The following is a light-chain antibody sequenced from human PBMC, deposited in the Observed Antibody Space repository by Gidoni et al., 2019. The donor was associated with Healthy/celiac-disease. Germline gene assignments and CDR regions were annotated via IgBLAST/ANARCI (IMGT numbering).Light chain of an antibody. CDR1: NIGSKS. CDR2: YDS. Sequence: SYVLTQPPSVSVAPGKTARITCGGNNIGSKSVHWYQQKPGQAPVLVIYYDSDRPSGIPERFSGSNSGNTATLTISRVEAGDEAYYYCQVWDSSSDHHVFGTGTKVTVL. CDR3: QVWDSSSDHHV. J-gene: IGLJ1*01. V-gene: IGLV3-21*04.